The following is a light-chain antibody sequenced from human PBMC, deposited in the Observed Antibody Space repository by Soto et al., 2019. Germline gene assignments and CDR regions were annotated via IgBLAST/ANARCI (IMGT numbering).Light chain of an antibody. J-gene: IGLJ1*01. CDR2: DVS. V-gene: IGLV2-14*01. Sequence: QSVLTQPASVSGSPGQSIAISCTGTSSDVGGYSYVSWYQQQSGKVPKLIIYDVSSRPSGVSNRFSGSKSGNTASLTISGLQAEDEADYYCSSFTSTTTYVFGTGTKVTVL. CDR1: SSDVGGYSY. CDR3: SSFTSTTTYV.